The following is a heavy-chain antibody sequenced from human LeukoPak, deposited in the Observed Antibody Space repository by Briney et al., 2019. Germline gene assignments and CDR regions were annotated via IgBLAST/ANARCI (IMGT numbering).Heavy chain of an antibody. CDR2: ISGSGGST. D-gene: IGHD1-26*01. Sequence: PGGSLRLSCATSGFTFRNYAMHWVRQSPGKGLEWVSAISGSGGSTYYADSVKGRFTISRDNSKNTLYLQMNSLRAEDTAVYYCAQVGAVDYWGQGTLVTVSS. CDR3: AQVGAVDY. J-gene: IGHJ4*02. V-gene: IGHV3-23*01. CDR1: GFTFRNYA.